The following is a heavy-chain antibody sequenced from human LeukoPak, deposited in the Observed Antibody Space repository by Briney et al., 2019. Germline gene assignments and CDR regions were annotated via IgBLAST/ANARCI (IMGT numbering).Heavy chain of an antibody. Sequence: SVKVSCKASGGTFISYAISWVRQAPGQGLEWMGGIIPIFGTANYAQKFQGRVTITTDESTSTAYMELSSLRSEDTAVYYCARDRSRSFADFWSGLDYWGQGTLVTVSS. V-gene: IGHV1-69*05. J-gene: IGHJ4*02. CDR2: IIPIFGTA. CDR3: ARDRSRSFADFWSGLDY. CDR1: GGTFISYA. D-gene: IGHD3-3*01.